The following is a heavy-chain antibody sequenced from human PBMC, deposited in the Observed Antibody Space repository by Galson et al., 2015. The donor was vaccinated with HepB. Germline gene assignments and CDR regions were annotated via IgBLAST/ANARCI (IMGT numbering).Heavy chain of an antibody. J-gene: IGHJ4*02. D-gene: IGHD3-16*02. CDR3: ARAVLDDYVWGSYRYFLFDY. CDR1: GYTFTSYG. Sequence: SVKVSCKASGYTFTSYGISWVRQAPGQGLEWMGWISAYNGNTNYAQKLQGRVTMTTDTSTSTAYMELRSLRSDDTAVYYCARAVLDDYVWGSYRYFLFDYWGQGTLVTVSS. CDR2: ISAYNGNT. V-gene: IGHV1-18*01.